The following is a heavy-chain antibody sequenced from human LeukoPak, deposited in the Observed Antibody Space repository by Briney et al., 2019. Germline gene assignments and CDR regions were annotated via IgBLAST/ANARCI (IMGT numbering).Heavy chain of an antibody. Sequence: GGSLRLSCAASGFTFSSFDMHWVRQPIGQGLEWVSTIGTASDTYYPGSVEGRFTLSRDNAKNSLYLQMNSLTAGDTAVYYCARGPPRRKYYYMDVWGKGTTVTVSS. CDR3: ARGPPRRKYYYMDV. CDR1: GFTFSSFD. CDR2: IGTASDT. J-gene: IGHJ6*03. V-gene: IGHV3-13*01.